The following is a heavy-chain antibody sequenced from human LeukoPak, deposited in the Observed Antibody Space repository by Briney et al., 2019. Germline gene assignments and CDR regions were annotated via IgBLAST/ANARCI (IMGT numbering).Heavy chain of an antibody. V-gene: IGHV5-51*01. CDR1: GYSFTRYW. J-gene: IGHJ6*03. D-gene: IGHD2-2*01. CDR3: ARPALYCSSTVCPPYMDV. Sequence: GESLKISCKGSGYSFTRYWIGWVRQMPVKGLEWMRIIYPGDSDTRYSPSFQGQVTISADKSISTAYLQWGSLKASDTATYYCARPALYCSSTVCPPYMDVWGKGTTVTVSS. CDR2: IYPGDSDT.